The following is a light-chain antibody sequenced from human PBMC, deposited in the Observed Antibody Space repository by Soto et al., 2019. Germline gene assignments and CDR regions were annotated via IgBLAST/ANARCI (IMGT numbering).Light chain of an antibody. Sequence: DIVLTQSPLSLPVTPGEPASISCRSGQSLLHRARYNYLDWYLQKPGQSPQLLIYLGSNRASRVPDRFSGSASGTNFTLEISRVEAEDVGVYYCMQALQSPRTFGRGTKLEIK. CDR1: QSLLHRARYNY. J-gene: IGKJ1*01. CDR2: LGS. CDR3: MQALQSPRT. V-gene: IGKV2-28*01.